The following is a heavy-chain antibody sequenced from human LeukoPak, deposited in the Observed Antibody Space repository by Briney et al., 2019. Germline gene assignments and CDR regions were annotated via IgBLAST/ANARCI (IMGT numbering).Heavy chain of an antibody. V-gene: IGHV3-7*03. Sequence: GGSLRLSCEASGFTFSTYTMSWVRQAPGTGLEWVANIKQDGSEKYYVDSVKGRFTISRDNAKNSLYLQMNSLRAEDTAVYYCAREYCSGGTCYLPGYWGQGTLVTVSS. J-gene: IGHJ4*02. CDR3: AREYCSGGTCYLPGY. CDR2: IKQDGSEK. D-gene: IGHD2-15*01. CDR1: GFTFSTYT.